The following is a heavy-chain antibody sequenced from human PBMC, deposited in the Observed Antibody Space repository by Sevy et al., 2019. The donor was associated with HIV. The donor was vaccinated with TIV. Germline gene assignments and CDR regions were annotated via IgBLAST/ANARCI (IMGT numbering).Heavy chain of an antibody. CDR2: INPNSGGT. Sequence: ASVKVSCKASGYTFTAYYIHWVRQAPGQGLEWMGWINPNSGGTYFAKKFQDSVTLTTDTSVNTAYMELRSLRFDDTAVYYCARMGDYYDSSGYYPLKLWGQGTLVTVSS. CDR3: ARMGDYYDSSGYYPLKL. J-gene: IGHJ4*02. D-gene: IGHD3-22*01. V-gene: IGHV1-2*02. CDR1: GYTFTAYY.